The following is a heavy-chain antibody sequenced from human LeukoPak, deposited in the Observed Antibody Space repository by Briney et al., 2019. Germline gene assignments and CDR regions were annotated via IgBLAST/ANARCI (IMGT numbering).Heavy chain of an antibody. Sequence: GGSLRLSCAASGFTFSDYYMSWIRQAPGKGLEWVSYISSSGSTIYYADSVKGRFTISRDNAKNSLYLQMNSLRAEDTAVYYCAREPQQQLDTYYYYYYMDVWGKGTTVTVSS. CDR1: GFTFSDYY. V-gene: IGHV3-11*04. CDR3: AREPQQQLDTYYYYYYMDV. D-gene: IGHD6-13*01. CDR2: ISSSGSTI. J-gene: IGHJ6*03.